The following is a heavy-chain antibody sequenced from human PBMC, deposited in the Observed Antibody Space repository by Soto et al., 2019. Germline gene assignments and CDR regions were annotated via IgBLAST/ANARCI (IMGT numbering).Heavy chain of an antibody. Sequence: SETLSLTCTVSGGSISSSSYYWGWIRQPPGKGLEWIGSIYYSGSTYYNPSLKSRVTISVDTSKNQFSLKLSSVTAADTAVYYCASGYSSSWYGGGIDYWGQGTLVTVSS. J-gene: IGHJ4*02. CDR1: GGSISSSSYY. CDR2: IYYSGST. V-gene: IGHV4-39*01. D-gene: IGHD6-13*01. CDR3: ASGYSSSWYGGGIDY.